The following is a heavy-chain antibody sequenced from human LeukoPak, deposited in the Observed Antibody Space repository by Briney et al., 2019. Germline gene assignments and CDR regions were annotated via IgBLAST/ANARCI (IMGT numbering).Heavy chain of an antibody. V-gene: IGHV1-8*01. D-gene: IGHD5-18*01. CDR1: GYTFTSYD. J-gene: IGHJ4*02. CDR2: ISPKSGNT. CDR3: ARGHAMVFGSG. Sequence: ASVKVSCKASGYTFTSYDINWVRQAPGKGLEWMGGISPKSGNTGYAQKFQGRVTMTRDTSISTAYMELSSLRSEDTAVYYCARGHAMVFGSGWGQGTLVTVSS.